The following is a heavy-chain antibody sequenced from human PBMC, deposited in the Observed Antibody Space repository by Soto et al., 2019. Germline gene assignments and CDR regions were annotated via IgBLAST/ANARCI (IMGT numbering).Heavy chain of an antibody. CDR3: AREERDYDFWSGPSHNWFDP. CDR2: INPSGGST. Sequence: QVQLVQSGAEVKKPGASVKVSCKASGYTFTSYYMHWVRQAPGQGLEWMGIINPSGGSTSYAQKFQGRVTMTRDTSISTAYMELSRLRSDDTAVYYCAREERDYDFWSGPSHNWFDPWGQGTLVTVSS. J-gene: IGHJ5*02. CDR1: GYTFTSYY. V-gene: IGHV1-46*01. D-gene: IGHD3-3*01.